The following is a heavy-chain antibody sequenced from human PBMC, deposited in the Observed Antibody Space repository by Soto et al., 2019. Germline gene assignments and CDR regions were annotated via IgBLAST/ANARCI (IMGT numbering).Heavy chain of an antibody. V-gene: IGHV4-30-4*01. CDR1: GGSISSGDYY. CDR3: ARERPDGARLDP. Sequence: QVQLQESGPGLVKPSQTLSLTCTVSGGSISSGDYYWSLIRQPPGQALEWIGYIYYNGSTYYNPSLKSRVTISVDTSKTQFSLKLSSVTAADTAVYYCARERPDGARLDPWGQGTLVTVSS. CDR2: IYYNGST. J-gene: IGHJ5*02. D-gene: IGHD6-6*01.